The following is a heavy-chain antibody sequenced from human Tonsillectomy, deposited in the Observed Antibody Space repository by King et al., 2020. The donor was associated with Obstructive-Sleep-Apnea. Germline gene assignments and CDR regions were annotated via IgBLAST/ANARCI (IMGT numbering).Heavy chain of an antibody. J-gene: IGHJ4*02. CDR1: GGSINSYY. CDR2: IYYSGST. Sequence: QVQLQESGPGLVKSSETLSLTCTVSGGSINSYYWSWIRQPPGKGLEWIGYIYYSGSTNYNSSLKSRVTISVDTSKNQFSLKLSSVTAADTAVYYCALRDIVAGWVPGGFDYWGQGTLVTVSS. V-gene: IGHV4-59*01. CDR3: ALRDIVAGWVPGGFDY. D-gene: IGHD5-12*01.